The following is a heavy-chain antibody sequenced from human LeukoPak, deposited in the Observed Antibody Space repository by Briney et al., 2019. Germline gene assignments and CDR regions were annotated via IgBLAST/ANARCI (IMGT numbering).Heavy chain of an antibody. J-gene: IGHJ3*02. V-gene: IGHV1-3*01. CDR1: GYTFTSYA. CDR2: ISAGNGNT. D-gene: IGHD3-3*01. CDR3: AREALRFLEWPDAFDI. Sequence: ASVKVSCKASGYTFTSYAIHWVRQAPGQRLEWMGWISAGNGNTKYSQNFQGRVTFISNTSATTAFMELSSLRSEDAAVYYCAREALRFLEWPDAFDIWGQGTMVTVSS.